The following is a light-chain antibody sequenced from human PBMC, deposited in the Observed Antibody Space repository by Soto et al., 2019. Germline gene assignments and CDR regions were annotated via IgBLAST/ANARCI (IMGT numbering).Light chain of an antibody. CDR1: QSVSSSY. V-gene: IGKV3-20*01. CDR3: QQYGSSPLFT. CDR2: GAS. J-gene: IGKJ3*01. Sequence: EIVLTQSPGTLSLSPGERATLSCRASQSVSSSYLAWYQQKPGQAPRLLIYGASSRATGIPDRFSGSGSGTDFXLTXXXLEPEDFAVYYCQQYGSSPLFTFGPGTKVDIK.